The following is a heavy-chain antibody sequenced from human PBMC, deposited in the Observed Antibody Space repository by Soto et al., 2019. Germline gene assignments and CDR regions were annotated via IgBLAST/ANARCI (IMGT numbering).Heavy chain of an antibody. CDR2: IYYSGST. Sequence: SETLSLTCTFSGGSVSSGSYYWSWIRQPPGKGLEWIGYIYYSGSTNYNPSLKSRVTISVDTSKNQFSLKLSSVTAADTAVYYCARVLVELLWFGESYYFDYWGQGTLVTVSS. CDR1: GGSVSSGSYY. D-gene: IGHD3-10*01. V-gene: IGHV4-61*01. CDR3: ARVLVELLWFGESYYFDY. J-gene: IGHJ4*02.